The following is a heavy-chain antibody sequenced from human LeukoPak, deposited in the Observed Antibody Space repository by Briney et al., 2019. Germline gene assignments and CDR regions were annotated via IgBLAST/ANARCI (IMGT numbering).Heavy chain of an antibody. CDR3: ARVHYYGSGSSTPPDY. V-gene: IGHV3-30*02. J-gene: IGHJ4*02. D-gene: IGHD3-10*01. CDR1: GFTFSSYG. Sequence: PWGSLRLSCAASGFTFSSYGMHWVRQAPGKGLEWVAFIRYDGSNKYYADSVKGRFTISRDNAKNSLYLQMNSLRTEDTAVYYCARVHYYGSGSSTPPDYWGQGTLVTVSS. CDR2: IRYDGSNK.